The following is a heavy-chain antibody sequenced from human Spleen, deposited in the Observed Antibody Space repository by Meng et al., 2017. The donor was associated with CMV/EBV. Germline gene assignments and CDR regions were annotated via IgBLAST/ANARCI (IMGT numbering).Heavy chain of an antibody. CDR3: ARTAGTWWFDP. CDR2: IYYSGST. Sequence: CNVSGGSFGSGDYSWSWIRQPPGKGLEWIGYIYYSGSTHYSPSLKSRVTISLDTSKNHFSLRLSSVTAADTAVYYCARTAGTWWFDPWGQGALVTVSS. CDR1: GGSFGSGDYS. V-gene: IGHV4-30-4*08. D-gene: IGHD6-13*01. J-gene: IGHJ5*02.